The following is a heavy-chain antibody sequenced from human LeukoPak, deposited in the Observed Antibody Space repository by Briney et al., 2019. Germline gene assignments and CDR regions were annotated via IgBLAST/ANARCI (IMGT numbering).Heavy chain of an antibody. D-gene: IGHD2-2*01. CDR2: INPNSGGT. Sequence: ASVKASCKASGYTFTGYYMHWVRQAPGQGLEWMGWINPNSGGTNYAQKFQGRVTMTRDTSISTAYMELSRLRSDDTAVYYCARRAPAIVVVPAANAWFDPWGQGTLVTVSS. CDR3: ARRAPAIVVVPAANAWFDP. J-gene: IGHJ5*02. CDR1: GYTFTGYY. V-gene: IGHV1-2*02.